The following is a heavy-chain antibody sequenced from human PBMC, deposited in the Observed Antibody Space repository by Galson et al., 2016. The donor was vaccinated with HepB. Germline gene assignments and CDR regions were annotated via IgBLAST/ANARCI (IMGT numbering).Heavy chain of an antibody. CDR2: ARNKAHSHTT. CDR3: ARVGYCISPNCYGLDF. D-gene: IGHD2-2*01. V-gene: IGHV3-72*01. CDR1: GFTFSDAY. Sequence: SLRLSCAASGFTFSDAYMDWVRQAPGKGLEWVGRARNKAHSHTTEYAASVKGRFTISRDDSKNSLYLQMNSLKTEDTAVYYCARVGYCISPNCYGLDFWGQGTLVTVSS. J-gene: IGHJ4*02.